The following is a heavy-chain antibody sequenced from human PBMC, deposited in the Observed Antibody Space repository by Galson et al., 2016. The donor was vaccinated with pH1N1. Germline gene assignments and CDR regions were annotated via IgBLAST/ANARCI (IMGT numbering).Heavy chain of an antibody. CDR2: TNHGSTA. CDR3: ATRGDDNTGSPGDH. Sequence: ETLSPSCAVNGGPFSAVFWSLSRQPPGKRLEWAGVTNHGSTANYTPSLKSRVTISVDMSKNQFSQKLNSVTAADTAVYYCATRGDDNTGSPGDHWGQGILVAVSS. CDR1: GGPFSAVF. J-gene: IGHJ4*02. D-gene: IGHD3-22*01. V-gene: IGHV4-34*01.